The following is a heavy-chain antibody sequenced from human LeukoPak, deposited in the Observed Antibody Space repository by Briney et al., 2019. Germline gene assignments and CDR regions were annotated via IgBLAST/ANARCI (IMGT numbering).Heavy chain of an antibody. V-gene: IGHV3-30*02. Sequence: GGSLRLSCAASGFTFSTFAMHWVRQAPGQGLEWVAFIRYDGSDEFYADSVRGRFTISRDNSKNTLYLQMNSLRAEDTAMYYCARDSAQDSYGLDYWGQGTLVTVSS. J-gene: IGHJ4*02. D-gene: IGHD5-18*01. CDR1: GFTFSTFA. CDR2: IRYDGSDE. CDR3: ARDSAQDSYGLDY.